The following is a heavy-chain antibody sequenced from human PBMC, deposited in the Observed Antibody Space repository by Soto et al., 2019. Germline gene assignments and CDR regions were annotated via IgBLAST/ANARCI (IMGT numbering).Heavy chain of an antibody. J-gene: IGHJ4*02. Sequence: EVQLVESGGGLVQPGGSLRLSCAASGFTFSSYSMNWVRQAPGKGLEWVSYISSSISTIYYADSVKGRFTISRDTAKNSLYLQMNSLSAEDTAVYYCARGAYYYDSSGLSYWGQGTLVTVSS. CDR1: GFTFSSYS. V-gene: IGHV3-48*01. CDR3: ARGAYYYDSSGLSY. CDR2: ISSSISTI. D-gene: IGHD3-22*01.